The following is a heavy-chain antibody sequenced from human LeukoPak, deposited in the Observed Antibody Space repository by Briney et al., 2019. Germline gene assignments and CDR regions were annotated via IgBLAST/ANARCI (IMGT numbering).Heavy chain of an antibody. CDR1: GFTFSSYW. Sequence: PGGSLRLSCAASGFTFSSYWMSWVRQAPGKGPEWVANIKQDGSEKYYVDSVKGRFTISRDNAKSSLYLQMNSLRAEDTAVYYCARELDDSWKDYWGQGTLVTVSS. J-gene: IGHJ4*02. CDR3: ARELDDSWKDY. V-gene: IGHV3-7*01. D-gene: IGHD1-1*01. CDR2: IKQDGSEK.